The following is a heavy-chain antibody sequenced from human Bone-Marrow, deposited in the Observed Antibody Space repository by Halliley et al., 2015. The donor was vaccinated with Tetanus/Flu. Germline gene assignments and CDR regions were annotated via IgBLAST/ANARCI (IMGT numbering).Heavy chain of an antibody. D-gene: IGHD3-3*01. J-gene: IGHJ4*02. CDR3: ARQDPYDFWSGYFDY. V-gene: IGHV4-4*02. CDR1: GDSIRSSW. CDR2: IWHNGAT. Sequence: TLSLTCNVSGDSIRSSWWSWVRQSPRLGLEWIGEIWHNGATNYNPSLESRVTISVDTSKNQFSLNLISVTAADTAVYYCARQDPYDFWSGYFDYWGQGTLVTVSS.